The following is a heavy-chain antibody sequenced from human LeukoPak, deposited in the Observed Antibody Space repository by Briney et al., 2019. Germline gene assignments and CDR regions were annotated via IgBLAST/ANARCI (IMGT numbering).Heavy chain of an antibody. CDR2: ISHDGSNK. J-gene: IGHJ6*02. CDR3: ARGDFWSGSSGNYYYGMDV. V-gene: IGHV3-30-3*01. D-gene: IGHD3-3*01. Sequence: GGSLRLSCAASGFTFSSYAMHWVRQAPGKGLEWVAAISHDGSNKYYADSVKGRFTISRDNSKNTLYLQMNSLRAEDTAVYYCARGDFWSGSSGNYYYGMDVWGQGTTVTVSS. CDR1: GFTFSSYA.